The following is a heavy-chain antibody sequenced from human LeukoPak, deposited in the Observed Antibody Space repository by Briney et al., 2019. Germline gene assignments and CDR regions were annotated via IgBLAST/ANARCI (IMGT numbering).Heavy chain of an antibody. CDR2: ISSSSSTI. D-gene: IGHD3-9*01. Sequence: QSGGSLRLSCAASGFTFSSYSMNWVRQAPGKGLEWVSYISSSSSTIYYADSVKGRFTISRDNAKNSLYLQMNSLRAEDTAVYYCARNYDILTGPDAFDIWGQGTMVTVSS. J-gene: IGHJ3*02. CDR1: GFTFSSYS. CDR3: ARNYDILTGPDAFDI. V-gene: IGHV3-48*01.